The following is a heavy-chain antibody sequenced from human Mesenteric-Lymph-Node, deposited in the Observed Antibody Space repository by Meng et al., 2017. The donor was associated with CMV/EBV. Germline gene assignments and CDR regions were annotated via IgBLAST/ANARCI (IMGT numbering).Heavy chain of an antibody. Sequence: SETLSLTCTVSGGSVSSGTYYWSWIRQPPGKGLEWIGYIYYNGSTYYNPSLKSRVTISVDTSKNQFSLKLSSVTAADTAVYYCGAGYYYGMDVWGQGTTVTVSS. CDR3: GAGYYYGMDV. CDR1: GGSVSSGTYY. CDR2: IYYNGST. J-gene: IGHJ6*02. V-gene: IGHV4-61*01.